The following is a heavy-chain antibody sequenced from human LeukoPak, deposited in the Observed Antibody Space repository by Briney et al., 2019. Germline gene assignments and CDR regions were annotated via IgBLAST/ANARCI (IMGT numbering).Heavy chain of an antibody. J-gene: IGHJ2*01. CDR1: GGSISSGGYS. V-gene: IGHV4-30-2*01. Sequence: KASETLSLTCAVSGGSISSGGYSWSWIRQPPGKGLEWIGYIYHSGSTYYNPSLKSRVTISVDRSKNQFSLKLSSVTAADTAVYYCARGGTMAVARVWYFDLWGRGTLVTVSS. CDR2: IYHSGST. D-gene: IGHD6-19*01. CDR3: ARGGTMAVARVWYFDL.